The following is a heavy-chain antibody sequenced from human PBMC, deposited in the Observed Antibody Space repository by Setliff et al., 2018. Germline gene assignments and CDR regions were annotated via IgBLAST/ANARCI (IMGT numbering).Heavy chain of an antibody. D-gene: IGHD3-22*01. J-gene: IGHJ4*02. CDR2: ISSSSSTI. CDR3: AKSRARTMIVGDFDY. Sequence: LSLTCAVSGYSISSGYYWGWIRQPPGKGLEWVSYISSSSSTIYYADSVKGRFTISRDNAKNSLYLQMNSLRAEDMALYYCAKSRARTMIVGDFDYWGQGTLVTVSS. V-gene: IGHV3-11*01. CDR1: GYSISSGYY.